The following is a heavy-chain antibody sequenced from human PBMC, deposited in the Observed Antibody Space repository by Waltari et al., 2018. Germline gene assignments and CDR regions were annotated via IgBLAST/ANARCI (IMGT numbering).Heavy chain of an antibody. Sequence: QVQLQESGPGLVKPSETLSLTCTVSGGSISSHYWSWIRQPPGKGLEWIGYIYYSGSTTSNPSLKSRVTISVDTSKNQFSLKLSSVTAADTAVYYCARDSRPPDAFDIWGQGTMVTVSS. CDR1: GGSISSHY. CDR3: ARDSRPPDAFDI. D-gene: IGHD6-13*01. J-gene: IGHJ3*02. CDR2: IYYSGST. V-gene: IGHV4-59*11.